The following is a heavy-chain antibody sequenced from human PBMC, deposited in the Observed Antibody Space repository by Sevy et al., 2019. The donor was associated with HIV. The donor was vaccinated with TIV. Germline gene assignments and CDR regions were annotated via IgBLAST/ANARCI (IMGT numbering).Heavy chain of an antibody. CDR3: ARVVGSSTSCYVFRFDP. Sequence: ASVKVSCKASGYTFTSYGISWVRQAPGQGLEWMGWISAYNGNTNYAQKLQGRVTMTTDTSTSTAYMELRSLRSDDTAVYYCARVVGSSTSCYVFRFDPWGQGTLVTVSS. V-gene: IGHV1-18*04. CDR1: GYTFTSYG. J-gene: IGHJ5*02. CDR2: ISAYNGNT. D-gene: IGHD2-2*01.